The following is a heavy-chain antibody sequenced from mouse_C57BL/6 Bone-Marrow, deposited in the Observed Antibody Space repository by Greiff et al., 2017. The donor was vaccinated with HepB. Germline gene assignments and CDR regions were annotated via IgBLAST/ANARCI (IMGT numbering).Heavy chain of an antibody. Sequence: VQLQQPGAELVKPGASVKVSCKASGYTFPSYWMHWVKQRPGQGLEWIGRIHPSDSDTNYNQKFKGKATLTVDKSSSTAYMQLSSRTSEDSAVYDGALGGNYWYFDGWGTGTTVTVSS. CDR2: IHPSDSDT. V-gene: IGHV1-74*01. J-gene: IGHJ1*03. CDR1: GYTFPSYW. CDR3: ALGGNYWYFDG. D-gene: IGHD2-1*01.